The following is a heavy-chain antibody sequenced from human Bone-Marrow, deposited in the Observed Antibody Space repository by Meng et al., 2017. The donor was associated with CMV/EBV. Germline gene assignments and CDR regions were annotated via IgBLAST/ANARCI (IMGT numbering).Heavy chain of an antibody. J-gene: IGHJ6*01. D-gene: IGHD6-19*01. CDR1: GFTFHDHG. CDR2: IDWNGGRT. CDR3: ARDRAVGWADGLDV. V-gene: IGHV3-20*04. Sequence: GGSLRLSCAASGFTFHDHGMSWVRLVPGKGLEWVGGIDWNGGRTGYADSVKGRFTISRDNARNSLYLEMNSLRAEDAAFYYCARDRAVGWADGLDVWGQGTTVTGSS.